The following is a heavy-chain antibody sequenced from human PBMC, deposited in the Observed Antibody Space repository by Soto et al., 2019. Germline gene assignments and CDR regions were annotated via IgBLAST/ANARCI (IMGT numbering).Heavy chain of an antibody. CDR3: ARDKAAAGTGGFDP. V-gene: IGHV1-69*01. J-gene: IGHJ5*02. Sequence: MRSAHHAQGQGLEWMGGIIPIFGTANYAQKFQGRVTITADESTSTAYMELSSLRSEDTAVYYCARDKAAAGTGGFDPWGQGTLVTVSS. CDR2: IIPIFGTA. D-gene: IGHD6-13*01.